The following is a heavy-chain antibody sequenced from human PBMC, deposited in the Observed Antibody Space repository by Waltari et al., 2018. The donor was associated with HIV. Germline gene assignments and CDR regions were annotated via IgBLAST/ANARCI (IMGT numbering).Heavy chain of an antibody. CDR1: GYSISSGYY. CDR2: IYHSGST. CDR3: ARVYGYSGSYPGAPDDY. V-gene: IGHV4-38-2*01. J-gene: IGHJ4*02. D-gene: IGHD1-26*01. Sequence: QVQLQESGPGLVKPSETLSLPCAVSGYSISSGYYWGWIRQPPGKGLEWIGSIYHSGSTYYNPSLKSRVTISVDTSKNQFSLELSSVTAADTAVYYCARVYGYSGSYPGAPDDYWGQGTLVTVSS.